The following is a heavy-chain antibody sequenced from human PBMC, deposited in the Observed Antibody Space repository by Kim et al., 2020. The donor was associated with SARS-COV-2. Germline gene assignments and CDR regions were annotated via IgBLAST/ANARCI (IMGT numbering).Heavy chain of an antibody. CDR2: INHSGST. D-gene: IGHD6-19*01. CDR1: GGSFSGYY. J-gene: IGHJ6*02. V-gene: IGHV4-34*01. Sequence: SETLSLTCAVYGGSFSGYYWSWIRQPPGKGLEWIGEINHSGSTNYNPSLKSRVTISVDTSKNQFSLKLSSVTAADTAVYYCASRWLVLGGMDVWGQGTTVTVSS. CDR3: ASRWLVLGGMDV.